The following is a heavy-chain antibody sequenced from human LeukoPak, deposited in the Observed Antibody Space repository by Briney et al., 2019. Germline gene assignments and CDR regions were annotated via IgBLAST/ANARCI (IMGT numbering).Heavy chain of an antibody. V-gene: IGHV4-38-2*01. CDR2: IYHSGST. D-gene: IGHD3-22*01. CDR1: GYSISSGYY. J-gene: IGHJ4*02. CDR3: VRILNYYHSSGLDY. Sequence: SETLSLTCVVSGYSISSGYYWGWIRQPPGKGLEWIGSIYHSGSTYYNPSLKSRVTISVDTSKNQFSLNLSSVTAADTAVYYCVRILNYYHSSGLDYWGQGTLVTVSS.